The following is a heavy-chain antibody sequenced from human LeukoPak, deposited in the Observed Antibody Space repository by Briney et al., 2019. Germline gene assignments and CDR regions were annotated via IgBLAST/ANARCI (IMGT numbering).Heavy chain of an antibody. CDR3: AKVPQQQLLQENFQH. Sequence: GGSLRLSCAASGFTFSSYGMHWVRQAPGEGLEWMAVISYDGSNKYYADSVKGRFTISRDNSKNTLYLQMNSLRAEDTAVYYCAKVPQQQLLQENFQHWGQGTLVTVSS. J-gene: IGHJ1*01. D-gene: IGHD6-13*01. V-gene: IGHV3-30*18. CDR1: GFTFSSYG. CDR2: ISYDGSNK.